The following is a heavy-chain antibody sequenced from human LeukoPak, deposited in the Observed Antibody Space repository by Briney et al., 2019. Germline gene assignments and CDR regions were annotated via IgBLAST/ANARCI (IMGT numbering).Heavy chain of an antibody. CDR3: ARGDSSSWHLDY. V-gene: IGHV1-2*02. D-gene: IGHD6-13*01. CDR2: INPYSGGT. Sequence: ASVKVTCKPSGNTFTRYYIHWVRQTPGQGLEWMEWINPYSGGTNYAQKFQGRVTMTRDTSITTAYMEAHRLTSVDTAVYDCARGDSSSWHLDYWGQGSLVTVSS. CDR1: GNTFTRYY. J-gene: IGHJ4*02.